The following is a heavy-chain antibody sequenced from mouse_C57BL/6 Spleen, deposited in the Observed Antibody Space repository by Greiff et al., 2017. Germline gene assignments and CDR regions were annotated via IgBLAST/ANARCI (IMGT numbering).Heavy chain of an antibody. Sequence: QVQLQQSGAELVRPGASVTLSCKASGYTFTDYEMHWVKQTPVHGLEWIGAIDPETGGTAYNQKFKGKAILTADKSSSTAYMELRSLTSEDSAVYYCKRRIQAWFAYWGQGTLVTVSA. CDR2: IDPETGGT. CDR3: KRRIQAWFAY. V-gene: IGHV1-15*01. J-gene: IGHJ3*01. CDR1: GYTFTDYE.